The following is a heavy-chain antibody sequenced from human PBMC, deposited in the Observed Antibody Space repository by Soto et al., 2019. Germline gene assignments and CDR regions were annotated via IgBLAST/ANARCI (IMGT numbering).Heavy chain of an antibody. CDR1: GGTFSSYA. CDR3: ARSEGDFGSGIYWDPGAFDI. D-gene: IGHD3-10*01. J-gene: IGHJ3*02. CDR2: IIPIFGNT. V-gene: IGHV1-69*05. Sequence: GASVKVSCKASGGTFSSYAISWVRQAPGQGLEWMGGIIPIFGNTKYAPKFQDRVTITRDKSMRTDYMELKSLTSEDTAMYYCARSEGDFGSGIYWDPGAFDIWGPGTMVTVSS.